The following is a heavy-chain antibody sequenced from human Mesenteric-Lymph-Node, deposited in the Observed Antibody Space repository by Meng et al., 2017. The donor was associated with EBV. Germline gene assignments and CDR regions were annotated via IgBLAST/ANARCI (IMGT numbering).Heavy chain of an antibody. CDR2: VHPEDGET. J-gene: IGHJ5*02. V-gene: IGHV1-69-2*01. CDR3: ALVLYGRYNWFAP. Sequence: EVQLVKYGAGVKKPGATVKISCKVSGYTFTDYYIHWVQQAPGKGLEWMGLVHPEDGETIYAEKFLGRVTISADTSINTAYMELNNLRSEDTAIYYCALVLYGRYNWFAPWGQGTLVTVSS. D-gene: IGHD2-8*02. CDR1: GYTFTDYY.